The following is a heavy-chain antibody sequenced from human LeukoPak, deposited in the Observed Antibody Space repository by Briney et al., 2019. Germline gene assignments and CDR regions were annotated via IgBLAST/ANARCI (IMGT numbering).Heavy chain of an antibody. J-gene: IGHJ4*02. CDR2: MTTSGNTI. CDR1: GITFSGYS. V-gene: IGHV3-48*02. CDR3: ARVGGATAVTMYFEH. Sequence: PGGSLRLSCVVSGITFSGYSMIWVRQAPGKGVEWLSFMTTSGNTIFYAESVKDRFTISRDNAKKSLYLQMNSLRDEDTAVYYCARVGGATAVTMYFEHWGQRNLVTVTS. D-gene: IGHD1-26*01.